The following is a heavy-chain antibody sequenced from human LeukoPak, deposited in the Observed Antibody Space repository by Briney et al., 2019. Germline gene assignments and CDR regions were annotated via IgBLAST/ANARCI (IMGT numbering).Heavy chain of an antibody. CDR1: GFTVSSNY. V-gene: IGHV3-53*01. J-gene: IGHJ4*02. D-gene: IGHD2-15*01. Sequence: PGGSLRLSCAVSGFTVSSNYMTWVRQAPGKGLEWVSVIYSGGDKYYADSVKGRFTISRDNSKNTLYLQMNSLRAEDTVVYYCARDRRYCSGDSCYSGVDYWGQGTLVTVSS. CDR3: ARDRRYCSGDSCYSGVDY. CDR2: IYSGGDK.